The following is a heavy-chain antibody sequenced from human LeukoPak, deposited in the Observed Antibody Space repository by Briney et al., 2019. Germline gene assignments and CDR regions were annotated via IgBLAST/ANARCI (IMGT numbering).Heavy chain of an antibody. CDR3: ARLTVTKYDY. V-gene: IGHV3-7*02. D-gene: IGHD4-17*01. J-gene: IGHJ4*02. CDR1: GFAFSSCW. CDR2: IKQDGSEK. Sequence: AGGSLRLSCAASGFAFSSCWMSWVRQAPGKGLEWVASIKQDGSEKYHVDSVKGRFTISRDNAKNSLYLQMNSLSAEDTAVYSCARLTVTKYDYWGQGTLVTVSS.